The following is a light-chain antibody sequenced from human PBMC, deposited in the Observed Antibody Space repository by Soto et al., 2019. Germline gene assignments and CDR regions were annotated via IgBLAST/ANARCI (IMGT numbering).Light chain of an antibody. CDR2: AAA. CDR1: QVISSW. CDR3: HQTTSFPLT. V-gene: IGKV1-12*01. J-gene: IGKJ4*01. Sequence: DIQMTQSPSFVSASVGDRVTITCRASQVISSWLAWYQHKPGRAPKLVIHAAASLESVVPSRFSGRGSGTDFTLSISRLQPEDFATYSCHQTTSFPLTCGGGTKGEIK.